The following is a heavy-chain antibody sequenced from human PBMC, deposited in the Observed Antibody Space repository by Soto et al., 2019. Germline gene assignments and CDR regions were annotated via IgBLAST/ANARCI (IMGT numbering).Heavy chain of an antibody. D-gene: IGHD3-16*01. CDR1: GFTFSSYA. J-gene: IGHJ4*02. CDR3: ERHQYYDL. V-gene: IGHV3-30-3*01. Sequence: QVQRVESGGGVVQPGRSLRLSCAASGFTFSSYAMHWVRQAPGKGLEWVAVISYDGSNKYYADSVKGRFTISRDNFKYVLYLQMLRLSAEEPTVYYCERHQYYDLWGQGTLVTVSS. CDR2: ISYDGSNK.